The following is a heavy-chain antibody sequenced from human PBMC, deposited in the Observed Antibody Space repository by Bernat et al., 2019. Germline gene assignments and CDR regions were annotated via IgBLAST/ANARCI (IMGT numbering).Heavy chain of an antibody. CDR2: ISSSSSYT. J-gene: IGHJ6*03. D-gene: IGHD2-2*01. Sequence: QVQLVESGGGLVKPGGSLRLSCASSGFTFSDYYMSWIRQAPGKGLEWVSYISSSSSYTNYADSVKGRFTISRDNAKNSLYLQMNSLRAEDTAVYYCAREIVVVPAAKGDYYYMDVWGKGTPVTVSS. V-gene: IGHV3-11*06. CDR3: AREIVVVPAAKGDYYYMDV. CDR1: GFTFSDYY.